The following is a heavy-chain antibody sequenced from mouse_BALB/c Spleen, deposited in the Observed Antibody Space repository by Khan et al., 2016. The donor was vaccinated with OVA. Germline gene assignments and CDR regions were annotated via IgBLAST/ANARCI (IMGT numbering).Heavy chain of an antibody. CDR2: INPSTGYT. Sequence: QVQLQESGAELAKPGASVKMSCKASGYTFTSYWMHWVNQRPGQGLEWIGYINPSTGYTEYNQKFKDKATLTTDKSSSTVYMQLSSLTSEASAVCDCERRGQYGIFAYWGQGTLVTVSA. J-gene: IGHJ3*01. CDR3: ERRGQYGIFAY. V-gene: IGHV1-7*01. D-gene: IGHD2-1*01. CDR1: GYTFTSYW.